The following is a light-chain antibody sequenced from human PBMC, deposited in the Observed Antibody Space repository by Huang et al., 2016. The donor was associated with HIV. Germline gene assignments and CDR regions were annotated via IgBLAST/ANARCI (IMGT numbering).Light chain of an antibody. J-gene: IGKJ1*01. CDR3: MQGLQSWT. V-gene: IGKV2-28*01. Sequence: DIVLVMSPVPLSVTPGHVASYTCSSSQSLRYSNGHNYLDWYRQKLGQSPQRLIYLGSTRAAGVPDRFSGSGAGTDFTLKINRVEADDVGVYYCMQGLQSWTFGQGTKVEI. CDR2: LGS. CDR1: QSLRYSNGHNY.